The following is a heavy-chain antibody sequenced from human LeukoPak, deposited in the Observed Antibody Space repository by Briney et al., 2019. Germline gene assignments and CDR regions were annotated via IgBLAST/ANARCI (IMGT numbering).Heavy chain of an antibody. CDR1: GFTFSSYS. CDR2: ISYDGSK. D-gene: IGHD6-13*01. V-gene: IGHV3-30*18. CDR3: AKGSHSSSWYNWFDP. J-gene: IGHJ5*02. Sequence: GGSLRLSCAASGFTFSSYSMNWVRQAPGKGLEWVAVISYDGSKYYADSVKGRFTISRDNSKNTLYLQMNSLRAEDTAVYYCAKGSHSSSWYNWFDPWGQGTLVTVSS.